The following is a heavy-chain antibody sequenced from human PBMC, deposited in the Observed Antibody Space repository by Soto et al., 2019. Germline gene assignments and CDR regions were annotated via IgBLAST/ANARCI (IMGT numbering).Heavy chain of an antibody. Sequence: QSGGSLRLSCAASGFSVSTYYISWVRLAPGKGLEWVSVIYSGGSTYYADSVKGRFTTSRDNSKNTLYLQMNSLRTEDTAEYYCAREYVNGYYNVIGYWGQGTLVTVSS. CDR2: IYSGGST. CDR3: AREYVNGYYNVIGY. J-gene: IGHJ1*01. V-gene: IGHV3-66*01. D-gene: IGHD1-26*01. CDR1: GFSVSTYY.